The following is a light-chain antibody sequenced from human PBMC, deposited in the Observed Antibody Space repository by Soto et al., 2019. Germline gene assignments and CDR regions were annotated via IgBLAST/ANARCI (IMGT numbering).Light chain of an antibody. CDR2: GAS. Sequence: EIVMTQSPATLSVSPGERVTLSCRASQSLTRNLAWYQHKPGQSPRLLIYGASTRATGIPARFSGSGSGTDFTLTISGLEPEDFAVYYCQQSGSSLSTFGQGTKVDIK. V-gene: IGKV3-15*01. CDR1: QSLTRN. J-gene: IGKJ1*01. CDR3: QQSGSSLST.